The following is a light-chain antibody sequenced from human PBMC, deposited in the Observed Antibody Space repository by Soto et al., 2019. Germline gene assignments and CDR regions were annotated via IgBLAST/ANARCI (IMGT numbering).Light chain of an antibody. CDR3: SASTSSSTQV. Sequence: QSALIQPASVSGSPGQSSPISCTGTSSDVGGYNYVSWYQQHPVKAPKLIISEVSNRPSGVSNRFSGSKSGNTASLTISGVQAEDEADYYCSASTSSSTQVFGTGTKLTVL. V-gene: IGLV2-14*01. CDR1: SSDVGGYNY. J-gene: IGLJ1*01. CDR2: EVS.